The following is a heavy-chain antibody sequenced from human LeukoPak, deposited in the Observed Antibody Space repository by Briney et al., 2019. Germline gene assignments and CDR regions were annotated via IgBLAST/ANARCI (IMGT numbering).Heavy chain of an antibody. V-gene: IGHV1-8*03. D-gene: IGHD3-3*01. CDR3: ARALFGVVNPGDDY. Sequence: GASVKVSCKASGYTFTSYDINWVRQATGQGHEWMGWMNPNSGNTGYAQKFQGRVTITRNTSISTAYMELSSLRSEDTAVYYCARALFGVVNPGDDYWGQGTLVTVSS. CDR1: GYTFTSYD. CDR2: MNPNSGNT. J-gene: IGHJ4*02.